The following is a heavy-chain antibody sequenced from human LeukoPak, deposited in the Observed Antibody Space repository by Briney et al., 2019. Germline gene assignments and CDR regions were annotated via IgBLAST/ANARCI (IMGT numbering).Heavy chain of an antibody. D-gene: IGHD5-18*01. Sequence: GGSLRLSCAASGFTFSSYEMNWVRQAPGKGLEWVSYISSSGSTIYYADPVKGRFTISRDNSRNTVYLQINSLRAEDTAVYYCGKTTVGYSSGQKPAWPVDYWGQGTLVTVSS. CDR3: GKTTVGYSSGQKPAWPVDY. J-gene: IGHJ4*02. V-gene: IGHV3-48*03. CDR2: ISSSGSTI. CDR1: GFTFSSYE.